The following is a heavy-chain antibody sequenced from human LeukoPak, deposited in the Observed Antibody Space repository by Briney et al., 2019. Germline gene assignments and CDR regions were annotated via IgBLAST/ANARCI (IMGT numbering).Heavy chain of an antibody. V-gene: IGHV3-23*01. CDR1: GFTFSSYA. CDR3: AGAGDYFDN. Sequence: GGSLRLSCAASGFTFSSYAMCWVRQAPGKGLEWVSAISGSGGSTYYADSVKGRFAISRDNSKNTLYLQMNSLRAEDTAVYYCAGAGDYFDNWGQGTLVTVSS. D-gene: IGHD1-26*01. CDR2: ISGSGGST. J-gene: IGHJ4*02.